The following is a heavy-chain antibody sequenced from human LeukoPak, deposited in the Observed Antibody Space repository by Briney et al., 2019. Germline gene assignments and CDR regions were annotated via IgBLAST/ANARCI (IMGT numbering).Heavy chain of an antibody. CDR3: ARRATTERGHSYGLDY. CDR2: LSDSSSHI. CDR1: EFSFDSNY. J-gene: IGHJ4*02. D-gene: IGHD5-18*01. Sequence: GGSLRLSCAASEFSFDSNYMTWVRQAPGKGLEWVSSLSDSSSHIYHADSVKGRFTLPRDNAKNSLYPQIQSLRAEDTPVFHCARRATTERGHSYGLDYWGRGTLVTVSS. V-gene: IGHV3-21*01.